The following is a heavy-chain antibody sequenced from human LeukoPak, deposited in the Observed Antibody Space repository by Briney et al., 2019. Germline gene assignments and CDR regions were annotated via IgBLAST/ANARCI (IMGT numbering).Heavy chain of an antibody. CDR2: ISGSGGNT. J-gene: IGHJ4*02. CDR1: GFTFSSYA. V-gene: IGHV3-23*01. D-gene: IGHD2-8*01. CDR3: AKQGDIVLMAALTDYYFDY. Sequence: GGSLRLSCAASGFTFSSYAMSWVRQAPGKGLEWVSVISGSGGNTYYADSVKGRFTISRDNSKNTLYLQMNSLRAEDTAVYYCAKQGDIVLMAALTDYYFDYWGQGTLVTVSS.